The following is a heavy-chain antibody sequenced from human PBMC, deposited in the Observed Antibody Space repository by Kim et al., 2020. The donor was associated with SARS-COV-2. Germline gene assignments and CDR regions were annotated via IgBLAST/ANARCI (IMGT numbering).Heavy chain of an antibody. V-gene: IGHV4-39*01. CDR3: TYGSGSSRRFDY. CDR1: GGSISSSSYY. Sequence: SETLSLTCTVSGGSISSSSYYWGWIRQPPGKGLEWIGRIYYSGSTYYNPSLKSRVTISVDTSKNQFSLKLSSVTAADTAVYYCTYGSGSSRRFDYWGQGTLVTVSS. D-gene: IGHD3-10*01. J-gene: IGHJ4*02. CDR2: IYYSGST.